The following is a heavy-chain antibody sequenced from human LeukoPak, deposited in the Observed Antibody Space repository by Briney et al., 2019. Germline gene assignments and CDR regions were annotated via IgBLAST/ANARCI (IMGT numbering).Heavy chain of an antibody. J-gene: IGHJ5*02. CDR3: ARHEVGYCSSPSCYGGNWLDP. D-gene: IGHD2-2*01. CDR2: VYFSGTT. V-gene: IGHV4-39*01. Sequence: SETLSLTCTVSGGSVSSSSYYWGWIRQPPGKGLEWIGSVYFSGTTYYNPSLKSRVTISVDTSKNQFSLKLNSVTAAGTAVYYCARHEVGYCSSPSCYGGNWLDPWGQGTLVTVSS. CDR1: GGSVSSSSYY.